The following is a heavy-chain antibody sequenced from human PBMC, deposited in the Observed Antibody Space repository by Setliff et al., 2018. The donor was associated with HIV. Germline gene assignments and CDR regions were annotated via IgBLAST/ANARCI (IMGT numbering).Heavy chain of an antibody. CDR1: GGSFSGYY. CDR3: ASRTRITMVRGVIRDNWFDT. Sequence: PSETLSLTCAVYGGSFSGYYWSWIRQPPGKGLEWIGEINHIGSNNYHPSLKSRVTISVDTSKNQFSLTLSSVTAAETAVYYCASRTRITMVRGVIRDNWFDTWGQGTLVTVSS. CDR2: INHIGSN. D-gene: IGHD3-10*01. J-gene: IGHJ5*02. V-gene: IGHV4-34*01.